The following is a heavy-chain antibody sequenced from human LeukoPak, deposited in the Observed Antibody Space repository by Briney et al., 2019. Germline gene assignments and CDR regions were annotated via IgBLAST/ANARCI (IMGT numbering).Heavy chain of an antibody. Sequence: SETLSLTCTVSGGSISSYYWSWIRQPPGKGLEWIGSIYYSGSTYYNPSLKSRVTISVDTSKNQFSLKLSSVTAADTAVYYCARRKVRGVISNWFDPWGQGTLVTVSS. D-gene: IGHD3-10*01. CDR1: GGSISSYY. J-gene: IGHJ5*02. CDR3: ARRKVRGVISNWFDP. CDR2: IYYSGST. V-gene: IGHV4-59*04.